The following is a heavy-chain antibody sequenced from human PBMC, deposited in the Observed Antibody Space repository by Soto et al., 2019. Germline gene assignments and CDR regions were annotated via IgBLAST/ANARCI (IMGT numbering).Heavy chain of an antibody. D-gene: IGHD1-26*01. CDR1: GFSFSLYA. Sequence: GSLRLSCAASGFSFSLYAMHWVRQAPGKGLEWVAAISNDGYTEIHYADSVKGRFTISRDNSKNTLFLQLNSLTSEDTAIFYSVQAQGAGASGTAINWFDAWGQGTLVTVSS. V-gene: IGHV3-30*18. CDR3: VQAQGAGASGTAINWFDA. CDR2: ISNDGYTEI. J-gene: IGHJ5*02.